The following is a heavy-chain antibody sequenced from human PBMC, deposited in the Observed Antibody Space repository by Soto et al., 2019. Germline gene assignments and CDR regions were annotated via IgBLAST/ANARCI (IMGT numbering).Heavy chain of an antibody. J-gene: IGHJ4*02. CDR1: GFTFSSYW. D-gene: IGHD5-12*01. Sequence: GGSLRLSCAASGFTFSSYWMSWVRQAPGKGLEWVANIKQDGSEKYYVDSVKGRFTISRDNAKNSLYLQMNSLRAEGTAVYYCARVGDGYNFDYWGQGTLVTVSS. CDR2: IKQDGSEK. CDR3: ARVGDGYNFDY. V-gene: IGHV3-7*03.